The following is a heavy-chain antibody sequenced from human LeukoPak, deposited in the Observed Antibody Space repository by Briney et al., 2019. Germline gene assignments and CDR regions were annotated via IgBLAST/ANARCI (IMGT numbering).Heavy chain of an antibody. CDR1: GFTFSSYA. V-gene: IGHV3-23*01. D-gene: IGHD6-19*01. Sequence: PGGSLRLSCAASGFTFSSYAMSWVRQAPGKGLEWVSAISGSGGGTYYADPVKGRFTISRDNSKNTLYLQMNSLRAEDTAVYYCAKAITSGWYPYYYVMDVWGQGTTVTVSS. J-gene: IGHJ6*02. CDR2: ISGSGGGT. CDR3: AKAITSGWYPYYYVMDV.